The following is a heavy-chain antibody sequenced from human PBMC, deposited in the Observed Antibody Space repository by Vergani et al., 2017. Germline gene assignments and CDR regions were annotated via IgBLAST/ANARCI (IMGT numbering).Heavy chain of an antibody. V-gene: IGHV3-33*05. CDR1: GFKFSQFG. D-gene: IGHD3-16*01. J-gene: IGHJ6*03. CDR3: ARDVWDCSGISCFLRAGEFYYMDV. CDR2: ISYDGSKT. Sequence: QVQLVESGGGVVQPGTSLRLSCEASGFKFSQFGMHWVRQGLGKGLEWVAFISYDGSKTQYADSEKGRVTISRDNSKNTVGLEMSSLRVDDTATYYCARDVWDCSGISCFLRAGEFYYMDVWGQGTTVTVSS.